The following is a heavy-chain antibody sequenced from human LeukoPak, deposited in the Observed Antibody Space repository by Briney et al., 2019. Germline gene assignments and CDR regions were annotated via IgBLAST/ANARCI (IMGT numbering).Heavy chain of an antibody. V-gene: IGHV3-7*01. CDR1: GFSFSSYW. Sequence: GGSLRLSCAASGFSFSSYWMTWVRQAPGKGLGWVANIKQDESEKNYVDPVRGRFTISRDNAKNSLYLQMNSLRAEDTAVYYCATYYGPGGWVEYWGQGTLVTVSS. CDR3: ATYYGPGGWVEY. D-gene: IGHD3-10*01. J-gene: IGHJ4*02. CDR2: IKQDESEK.